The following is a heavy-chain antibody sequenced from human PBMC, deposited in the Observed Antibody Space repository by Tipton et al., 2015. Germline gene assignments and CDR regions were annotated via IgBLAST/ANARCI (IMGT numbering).Heavy chain of an antibody. CDR3: ARDSPFGGMDV. Sequence: LSLTCTVSGGSINSRSYYWVWIRQSPGKELEWIGSVYYTGSTYYNPSLKSRVTISVDTSKNQFSLNLSSVTAADTAVYYCARDSPFGGMDVWGQGTTVTVS. CDR1: GGSINSRSYY. J-gene: IGHJ6*02. D-gene: IGHD3-3*01. V-gene: IGHV4-39*02. CDR2: VYYTGST.